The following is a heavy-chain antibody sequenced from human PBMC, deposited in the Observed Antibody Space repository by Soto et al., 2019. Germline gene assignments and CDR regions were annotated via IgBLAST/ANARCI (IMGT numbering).Heavy chain of an antibody. V-gene: IGHV3-21*01. Sequence: GGSLRLSCAASGFTFSSYSMNWVRQAPGKGLEWVSSISSSSSYIYYADSVKGRFTISRDNAKNSLYLQMNSLRAEDTAVYYCASDFVVVAATNYYYYMGAWGKGTPVTVSS. J-gene: IGHJ6*03. CDR1: GFTFSSYS. D-gene: IGHD2-15*01. CDR2: ISSSSSYI. CDR3: ASDFVVVAATNYYYYMGA.